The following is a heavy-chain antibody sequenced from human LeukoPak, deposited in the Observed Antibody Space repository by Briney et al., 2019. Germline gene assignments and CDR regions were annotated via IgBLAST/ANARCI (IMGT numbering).Heavy chain of an antibody. CDR1: GDSVSSNSAA. J-gene: IGHJ2*01. CDR3: ARVNWGSKDSEWYFDL. D-gene: IGHD7-27*01. V-gene: IGHV6-1*01. Sequence: SQTLSLTCAISGDSVSSNSAAWNWIRQSTSRGLEWLGRTYYRSKWYNDYAVSVKSRITINPDTSKNQFSLQLNSVTPEDTAVYYCARVNWGSKDSEWYFDLWGRGTLVTVSS. CDR2: TYYRSKWYN.